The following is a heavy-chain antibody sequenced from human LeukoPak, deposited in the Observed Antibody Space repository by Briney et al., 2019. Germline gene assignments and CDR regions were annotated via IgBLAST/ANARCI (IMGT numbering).Heavy chain of an antibody. V-gene: IGHV4-59*01. CDR3: ARGVVIAPQTFDY. J-gene: IGHJ4*02. Sequence: SETLSLTCTVSGGSISGFYWTWIRQPPGKGLEWIGYIYYSGSTNYNPSLKSRVTISVDTSKNQFSLKLSSVTAADTAVYYCARGVVIAPQTFDYWGQGTLVTVSS. CDR1: GGSISGFY. CDR2: IYYSGST. D-gene: IGHD2-21*01.